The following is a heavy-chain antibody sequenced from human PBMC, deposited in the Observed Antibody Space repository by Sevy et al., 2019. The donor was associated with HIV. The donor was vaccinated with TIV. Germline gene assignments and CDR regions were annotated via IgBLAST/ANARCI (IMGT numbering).Heavy chain of an antibody. CDR2: IRNKPKGYTT. D-gene: IGHD6-19*01. CDR1: GFAFGDLY. Sequence: GGSLRLSCAASGFAFGDLYMDWVRQAPGKGLEWVGRIRNKPKGYTTEYAASVKGRFTMSGDDSRNLLYLQMNSLKTEDTAVYYCAAVAANKGYFDIWGRGSLVTVSS. V-gene: IGHV3-72*01. J-gene: IGHJ2*01. CDR3: AAVAANKGYFDI.